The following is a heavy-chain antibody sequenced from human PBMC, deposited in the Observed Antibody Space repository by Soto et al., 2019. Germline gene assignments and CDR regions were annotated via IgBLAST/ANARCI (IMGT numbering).Heavy chain of an antibody. Sequence: ASVKVSCKASGYTFTSYAMHWVRQAPGQRLEWMGWINAGNGNTKYSQKFQGRVTITRDTSASTAYMELSSLRSEDTAVYYCARGPMVRGVTRPPYVYWGQGTLVTVSS. V-gene: IGHV1-3*01. J-gene: IGHJ4*02. D-gene: IGHD3-10*01. CDR1: GYTFTSYA. CDR2: INAGNGNT. CDR3: ARGPMVRGVTRPPYVY.